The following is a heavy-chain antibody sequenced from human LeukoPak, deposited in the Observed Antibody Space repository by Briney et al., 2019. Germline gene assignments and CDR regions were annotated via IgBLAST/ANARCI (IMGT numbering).Heavy chain of an antibody. CDR1: GASISGSGYY. V-gene: IGHV4-39*01. J-gene: IGHJ4*02. CDR3: VKSGGYGLIDY. CDR2: IYYTGST. D-gene: IGHD6-19*01. Sequence: SETLSLTCAVSGASISGSGYYLGWIRQPPGTGREWIVNIYYTGSTYYNASLQSRVTISIDMSKDQFSLRLSSVTAADPAMYYCVKSGGYGLIDYWGQGTLVTVSS.